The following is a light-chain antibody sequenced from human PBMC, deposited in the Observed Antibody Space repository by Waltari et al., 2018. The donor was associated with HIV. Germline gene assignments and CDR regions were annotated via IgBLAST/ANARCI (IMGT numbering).Light chain of an antibody. CDR2: NNN. CDR1: SSNIGASYA. Sequence: QSVLTQPPSLSGAPGQRVTIPCTGSSSNIGASYAVHWYQQLPGTAPKPLLYNNNNRPSGVPDRFSGSKSGTSASLAITGLQAEDGAEYYCQSYDSRLGVLFGGGTKLTVL. CDR3: QSYDSRLGVL. J-gene: IGLJ2*01. V-gene: IGLV1-40*01.